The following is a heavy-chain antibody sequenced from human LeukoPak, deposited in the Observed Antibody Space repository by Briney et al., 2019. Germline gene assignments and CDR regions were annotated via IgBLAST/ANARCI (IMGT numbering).Heavy chain of an antibody. Sequence: ASVKVSRQASGYTFTSYYMHWVRQAPGKGVEWMGIINPSGGSSSYAQKFQGRVTMTRDTSTSTVYMELSSLRSEDTAVYYCAREGSGSYFDYWGQGTLVTVSS. CDR3: AREGSGSYFDY. CDR1: GYTFTSYY. D-gene: IGHD1-26*01. J-gene: IGHJ4*02. CDR2: INPSGGSS. V-gene: IGHV1-46*01.